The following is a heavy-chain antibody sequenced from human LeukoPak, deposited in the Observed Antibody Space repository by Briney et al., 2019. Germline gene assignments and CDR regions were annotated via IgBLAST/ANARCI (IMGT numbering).Heavy chain of an antibody. CDR1: GYTFTSYY. Sequence: ASVKVSCKASGYTFTSYYMHWVRQAPGQGLEWMGWINPNSGGTNYAQKFQGRVTMTRDTSISTAYMELSRLRSDDTAVYYCARDYDYGDYPAFDPWGQGTLVTVSS. V-gene: IGHV1-2*02. D-gene: IGHD4-17*01. CDR3: ARDYDYGDYPAFDP. J-gene: IGHJ5*02. CDR2: INPNSGGT.